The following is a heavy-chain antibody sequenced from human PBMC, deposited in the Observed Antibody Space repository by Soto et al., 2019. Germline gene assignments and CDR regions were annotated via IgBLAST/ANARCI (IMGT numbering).Heavy chain of an antibody. CDR3: ARIGGIAAAGTFHYYYGMDV. CDR2: ISAYNGNT. J-gene: IGHJ6*02. V-gene: IGHV1-18*04. Sequence: QVQLVQSGAEVKKPGASVKVSCKASGYTFTSYGISWVRQAPGQGLEWMGWISAYNGNTNYAQKLQGRVTMTTDTSTSTAYMELRSLRSYDTAVYYCARIGGIAAAGTFHYYYGMDVWGQGTTVTVSS. D-gene: IGHD6-13*01. CDR1: GYTFTSYG.